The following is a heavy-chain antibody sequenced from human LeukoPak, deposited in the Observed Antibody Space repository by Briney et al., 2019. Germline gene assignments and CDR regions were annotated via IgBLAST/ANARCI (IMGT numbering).Heavy chain of an antibody. V-gene: IGHV4-59*05. Sequence: SETLSLTCTVSGGSISNYYWSWIRQPAGKGLEWIGSIYYSGSTYYNPSLKSRVTISVDTSKNQFSLKLSSVTAADTAVYYCASYDFWSGRSLFDYWGQGTLVTVSS. D-gene: IGHD3-3*01. CDR2: IYYSGST. J-gene: IGHJ4*02. CDR3: ASYDFWSGRSLFDY. CDR1: GGSISNYY.